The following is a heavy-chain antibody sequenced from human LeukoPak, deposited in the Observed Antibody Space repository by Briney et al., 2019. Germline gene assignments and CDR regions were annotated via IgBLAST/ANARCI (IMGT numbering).Heavy chain of an antibody. V-gene: IGHV1-69*13. CDR3: ARVGVPAAIIGYWFDP. CDR2: IIPIFGTA. CDR1: GGTFSSYA. D-gene: IGHD2-2*01. Sequence: SVKVSCKASGGTFSSYAISWVRQAPGQGLEWMGGIIPIFGTANYAQKFQGRVTITADESTSTAYMGLSSLRSEDTAVYYCARVGVPAAIIGYWFDPWGQGTLVTVSS. J-gene: IGHJ5*02.